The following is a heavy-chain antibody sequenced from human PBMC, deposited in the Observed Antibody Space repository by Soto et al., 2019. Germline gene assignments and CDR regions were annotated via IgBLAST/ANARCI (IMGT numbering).Heavy chain of an antibody. Sequence: EVQLLESGGGLVQPGGSLRLSCAASGFTFRNYVMTWVRQAPGKGLEWLSTITGSGSNTYYADSVRGRFVISRDNSKDTLYLQMDNMGAEDTAVYYCGKMAWLGDLSGHDFWGQGTLVTVSS. J-gene: IGHJ4*02. CDR1: GFTFRNYV. D-gene: IGHD3-10*01. CDR3: GKMAWLGDLSGHDF. V-gene: IGHV3-23*01. CDR2: ITGSGSNT.